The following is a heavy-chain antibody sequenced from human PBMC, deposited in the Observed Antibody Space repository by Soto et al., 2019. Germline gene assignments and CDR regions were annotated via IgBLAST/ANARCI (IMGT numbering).Heavy chain of an antibody. V-gene: IGHV1-18*01. J-gene: IGHJ4*02. CDR1: GYTFTSYG. CDR2: ISAYNGNT. Sequence: ASVKVSCKASGYTFTSYGISWVRQAPGQGLEWMGWISAYNGNTNYAQKLQGRVTMTTDTSTSTAYMELRSLRSDDTAVYYCARDRHDYVWGSYRSSFDYWGQGTLVTVSS. D-gene: IGHD3-16*02. CDR3: ARDRHDYVWGSYRSSFDY.